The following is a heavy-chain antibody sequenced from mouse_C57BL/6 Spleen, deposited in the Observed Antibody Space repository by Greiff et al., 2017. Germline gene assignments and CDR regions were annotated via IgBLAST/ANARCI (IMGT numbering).Heavy chain of an antibody. D-gene: IGHD2-5*01. V-gene: IGHV5-6*01. CDR1: GFTFSSYG. CDR2: ISSGGSYT. CDR3: ARVTYYSKGWYFDV. J-gene: IGHJ1*03. Sequence: EVKLVESGGDLVKPGGSLKLSCAASGFTFSSYGMSWVRQTPDKRLEWVATISSGGSYTYYPDSVKGRFTISRDNAKNTLYLQMSSLKSEDTAMYYCARVTYYSKGWYFDVWGTGTTVTVSS.